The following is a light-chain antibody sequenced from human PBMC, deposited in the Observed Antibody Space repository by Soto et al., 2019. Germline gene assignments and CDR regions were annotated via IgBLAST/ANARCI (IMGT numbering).Light chain of an antibody. CDR3: QQYGSSPAWT. CDR1: QSVSSSY. J-gene: IGKJ1*01. V-gene: IGKV3-20*01. Sequence: EIVLTQSPGTLSLSPGERATLSCRASQSVSSSYLAWYQQKPGQAPRLLIYGASSRATGIPDRFSGSGSGTDFTLTISRLEPEEFGVDYCQQYGSSPAWTFGQGTKVEIK. CDR2: GAS.